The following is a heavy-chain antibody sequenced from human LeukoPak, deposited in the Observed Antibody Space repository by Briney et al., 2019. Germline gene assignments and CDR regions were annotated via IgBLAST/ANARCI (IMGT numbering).Heavy chain of an antibody. Sequence: SETLSLTCTVSGGSISSYYWSWIRQPPGKGLEWIGYIYYSGSTNYNPSLKSRVTISVDTSKNQFSLKLSSVTAADTAVYFCAREFKGYSSTWSLRYSYYMDVWGKGTTVTISS. D-gene: IGHD2-2*01. CDR3: AREFKGYSSTWSLRYSYYMDV. J-gene: IGHJ6*03. CDR1: GGSISSYY. CDR2: IYYSGST. V-gene: IGHV4-59*12.